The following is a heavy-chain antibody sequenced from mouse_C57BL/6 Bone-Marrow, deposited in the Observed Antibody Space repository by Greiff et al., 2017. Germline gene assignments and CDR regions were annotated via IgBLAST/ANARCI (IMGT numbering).Heavy chain of an antibody. D-gene: IGHD2-3*01. CDR3: AREEDGYFWFAY. Sequence: EVKLVESGGDLVKPGGSLKLSCAASGFTFSSYGMSWVRQTPDKRLEWVATISSGGSYTYYPDSVKGRFTISRDNAKNTLYLQMSSLKSEDTAMYYCAREEDGYFWFAYWGQGTLVTVSA. J-gene: IGHJ3*01. CDR2: ISSGGSYT. V-gene: IGHV5-6*02. CDR1: GFTFSSYG.